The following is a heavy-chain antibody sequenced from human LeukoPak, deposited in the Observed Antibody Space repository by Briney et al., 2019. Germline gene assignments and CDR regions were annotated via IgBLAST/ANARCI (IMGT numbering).Heavy chain of an antibody. CDR1: GFTVSSTC. J-gene: IGHJ3*01. D-gene: IGHD3-3*02. CDR3: ARRTPHLVDGFDF. CDR2: IYSGGIT. V-gene: IGHV3-53*01. Sequence: GGSLRLSCAASGFTVSSTCMTWVRQAPGKGLEWVSVIYSGGITYYADSVKGRFTISRDTSKNTLNLQMNRLRPEDTAGYCCARRTPHLVDGFDFWGQGTMVTVSS.